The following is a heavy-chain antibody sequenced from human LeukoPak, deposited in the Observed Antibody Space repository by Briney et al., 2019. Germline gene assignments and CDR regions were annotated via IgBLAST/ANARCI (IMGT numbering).Heavy chain of an antibody. CDR3: ARRRAVAGTWGFDY. Sequence: GSLRLSCAASGFTFSSYAMSWVRQPPGKGLEWIGSIYYSGSTYYNPSLKSRVTISVDTSKNQFSLKLSSVTAADTAVYYCARRRAVAGTWGFDYWGQGTLVTVSS. CDR2: IYYSGST. V-gene: IGHV4-39*01. J-gene: IGHJ4*02. D-gene: IGHD6-19*01. CDR1: GFTFSSYA.